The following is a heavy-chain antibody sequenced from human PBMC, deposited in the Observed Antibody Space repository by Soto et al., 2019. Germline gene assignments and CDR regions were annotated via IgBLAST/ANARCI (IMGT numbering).Heavy chain of an antibody. V-gene: IGHV1-3*04. Sequence: GASVKVSCKASGYTFTDYAIHWWRQAPGQGLEWMGWINTESGNKKYSQRLQDRVSFTRDTSASTVYMELTSLKSEDMTVYYCARTHKVVTSALFGMAVWGQGTT. CDR3: ARTHKVVTSALFGMAV. D-gene: IGHD2-21*02. CDR2: INTESGNK. J-gene: IGHJ6*02. CDR1: GYTFTDYA.